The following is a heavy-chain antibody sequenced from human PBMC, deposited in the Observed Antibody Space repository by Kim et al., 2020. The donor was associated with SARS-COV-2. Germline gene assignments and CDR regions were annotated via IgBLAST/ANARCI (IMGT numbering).Heavy chain of an antibody. V-gene: IGHV4-34*01. CDR3: ARVSLGDYGGNSTFDY. D-gene: IGHD4-17*01. Sequence: SLKSRVTISVDTSKNQFSLKLSSVTAADTAVYYCARVSLGDYGGNSTFDYWGQGTLVTVSS. J-gene: IGHJ4*02.